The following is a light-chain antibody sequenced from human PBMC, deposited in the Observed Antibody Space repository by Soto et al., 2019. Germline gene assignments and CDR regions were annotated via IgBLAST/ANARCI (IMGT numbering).Light chain of an antibody. CDR3: CSYAGTSYV. CDR1: RSDVGGYNY. V-gene: IGLV2-11*01. CDR2: DVS. Sequence: QSALTQPRSVSGSPGRSVTISCTGTRSDVGGYNYVSWYQQHPGKAPKLMIYDVSKRPSGVPDRFSGSKSGNTASLTISGLQAEDEADYYCCSYAGTSYVFGTGTKVTVL. J-gene: IGLJ1*01.